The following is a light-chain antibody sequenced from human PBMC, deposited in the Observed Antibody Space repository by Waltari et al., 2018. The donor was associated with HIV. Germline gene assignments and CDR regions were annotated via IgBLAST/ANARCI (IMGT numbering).Light chain of an antibody. CDR2: AAS. CDR3: LQDDSFPLT. CDR1: QNIRRD. V-gene: IGKV1-6*01. Sequence: AIQMTQSPPSLSASVGDRDTITCRASQNIRRDLGWYQRKPGKAPKLLIYAASTLQTGVSSRFRGGGSGTEFTLTINGLQSEDSATYYCLQDDSFPLTFGPGTKVDLK. J-gene: IGKJ3*01.